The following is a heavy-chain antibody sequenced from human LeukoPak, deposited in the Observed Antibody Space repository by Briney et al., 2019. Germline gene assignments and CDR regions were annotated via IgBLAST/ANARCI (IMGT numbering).Heavy chain of an antibody. CDR2: ISGRSGST. CDR1: GFIFSNYA. V-gene: IGHV3-23*01. D-gene: IGHD3-9*01. J-gene: IGHJ4*02. Sequence: PGASLRLSCAASGFIFSNYAMYWVRQAPGKGLEWVSAISGRSGSTYYADPVKGRFTISRDSSKNTLYLQMNSLRADDAAVYYCAKWGDYDVLTGYYVSDFWGQGTLVTVSS. CDR3: AKWGDYDVLTGYYVSDF.